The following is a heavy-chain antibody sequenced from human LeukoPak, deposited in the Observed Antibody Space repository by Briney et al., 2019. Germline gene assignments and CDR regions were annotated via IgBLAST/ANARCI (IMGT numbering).Heavy chain of an antibody. Sequence: SETLSLTCTVSGGSISSYYWSWIRQSAGKGLEWIGRIYASGTTRYNPSLNSRVTMSVDTSKSQFSLKLNSVTAADTAVYFCARGMAAAYDYNWFDPWGQGALVTVSS. CDR2: IYASGTT. J-gene: IGHJ5*02. CDR3: ARGMAAAYDYNWFDP. V-gene: IGHV4-4*07. CDR1: GGSISSYY. D-gene: IGHD5-12*01.